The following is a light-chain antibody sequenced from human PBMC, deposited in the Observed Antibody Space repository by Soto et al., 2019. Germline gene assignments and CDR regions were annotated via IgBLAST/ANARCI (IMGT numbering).Light chain of an antibody. CDR1: QKIRSDY. V-gene: IGKV3-20*01. CDR3: QQYGYSLYT. J-gene: IGKJ2*01. CDR2: ATS. Sequence: DTVLTQSPDTLSLSPGERASLSCRASQKIRSDYLAWYQQKPGQAPSLLLYATSNRATGVPDRFSGRGSGTLFTLTINNVEPEDVAVYYCQQYGYSLYTFGPGTKVEVK.